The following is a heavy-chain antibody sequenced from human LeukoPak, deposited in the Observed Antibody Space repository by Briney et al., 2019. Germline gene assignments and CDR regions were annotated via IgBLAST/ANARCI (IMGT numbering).Heavy chain of an antibody. Sequence: PGGSLRLSCAASGLTFSNAWMSWARQAPGKGLEWVGRIKSKTDGGTTDYAAPVKGRFTISRDDSKNTLYLQMNSLKTEDTAVYYCTTDFLYYYDSSGYAFDIWGQGTMVTVSS. D-gene: IGHD3-22*01. V-gene: IGHV3-15*01. CDR1: GLTFSNAW. J-gene: IGHJ3*02. CDR2: IKSKTDGGTT. CDR3: TTDFLYYYDSSGYAFDI.